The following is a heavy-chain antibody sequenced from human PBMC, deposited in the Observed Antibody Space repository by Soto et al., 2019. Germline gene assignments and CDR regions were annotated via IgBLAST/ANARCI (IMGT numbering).Heavy chain of an antibody. V-gene: IGHV1-18*01. CDR1: GYTFSSYH. Sequence: QIQLVQSGAEVKKPGASVKVSCKASGYTFSSYHITWVRQAPGQGLEWMGWISAYNGNTNYAQNPXGRVTMTTDPSTSTAYMELRSLRSDDTAVYYCARDLPPVDHWGQGTLVTVSS. CDR2: ISAYNGNT. CDR3: ARDLPPVDH. J-gene: IGHJ4*02.